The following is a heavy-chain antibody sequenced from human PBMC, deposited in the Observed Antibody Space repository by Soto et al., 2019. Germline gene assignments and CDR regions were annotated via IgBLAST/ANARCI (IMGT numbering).Heavy chain of an antibody. J-gene: IGHJ6*02. CDR2: INAGNGNT. D-gene: IGHD6-19*01. CDR3: ATSPDTVDYYYYGMDV. CDR1: GYTFTSYA. Sequence: ASVKVSCKASGYTFTSYAMHWVRQARGQRLEWMGWINAGNGNTKYSQKFQGRVTITRDTSASTAYMELSSLRSEDTAVYYCATSPDTVDYYYYGMDVWGQGTTVTVSS. V-gene: IGHV1-3*01.